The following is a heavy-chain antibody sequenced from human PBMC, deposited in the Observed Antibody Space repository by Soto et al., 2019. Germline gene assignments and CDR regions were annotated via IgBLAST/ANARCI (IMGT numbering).Heavy chain of an antibody. V-gene: IGHV4-31*03. CDR3: TRGLDRAKLGY. CDR1: DGAIDTGSYY. D-gene: IGHD1-26*01. Sequence: SETLSLTCNVSDGAIDTGSYYRCWVRQYPGKGLEWIGSIHYSGSIYYSPSLRTRLTMSADMAKNLFFLKLRSVTVADTAVYYCTRGLDRAKLGYWGQGIQVT. J-gene: IGHJ4*02. CDR2: IHYSGSI.